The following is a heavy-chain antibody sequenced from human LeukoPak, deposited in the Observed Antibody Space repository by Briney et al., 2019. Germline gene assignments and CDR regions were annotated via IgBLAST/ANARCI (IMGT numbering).Heavy chain of an antibody. CDR1: GYTFTSYG. J-gene: IGHJ6*02. CDR3: ARGKTGYFPYYYYYGMDV. Sequence: ASVKVSCKASGYTFTSYGISWVRQAPGQGLEWMGWISAYNGNTNYAQKLQGRVTMTTDTSTSTAYMELRSLRSDDTAVYYCARGKTGYFPYYYYYGMDVWGQGTTVTVSS. V-gene: IGHV1-18*01. D-gene: IGHD3-9*01. CDR2: ISAYNGNT.